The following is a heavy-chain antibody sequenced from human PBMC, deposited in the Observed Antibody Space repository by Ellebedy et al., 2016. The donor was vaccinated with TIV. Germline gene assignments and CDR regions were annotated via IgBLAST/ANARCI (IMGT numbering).Heavy chain of an antibody. CDR3: ARGPYSNGWYFD. CDR1: GYTFTSYY. Sequence: ASVKVSXXASGYTFTSYYMHWVRQAPGQGLEWMGWINPKSGGTDYEQKFQGRVTMTRDTSISTAYMELSTLRSDDTAVYYCARGPYSNGWYFDWGQGTLVTVSS. D-gene: IGHD6-19*01. CDR2: INPKSGGT. J-gene: IGHJ4*02. V-gene: IGHV1-2*02.